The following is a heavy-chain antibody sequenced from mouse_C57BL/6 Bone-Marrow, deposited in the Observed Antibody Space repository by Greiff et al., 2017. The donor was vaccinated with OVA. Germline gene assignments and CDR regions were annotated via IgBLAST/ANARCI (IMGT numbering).Heavy chain of an antibody. D-gene: IGHD2-3*01. Sequence: VQLQQSGAELVRPGASVKLSCTASGFNIKDDYMHWVKQRPEQGLEWIGWIDPANGDTEYASKFQGKATITADTSSNTAYLQLSSLTSEDTAVYYCTTNDYLDYWGQGTTLTVSS. CDR3: TTNDYLDY. V-gene: IGHV14-4*01. CDR2: IDPANGDT. J-gene: IGHJ2*01. CDR1: GFNIKDDY.